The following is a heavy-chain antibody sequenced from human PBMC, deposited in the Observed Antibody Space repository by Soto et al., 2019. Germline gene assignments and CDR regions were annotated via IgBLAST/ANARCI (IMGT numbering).Heavy chain of an antibody. CDR2: VNHGGST. Sequence: QVQLQQWGAGLLKPSETLSLTCAVYGGSFSGYYWSWIRQPPGKGLEWIGEVNHGGSTHYNPSLKSRVTISVATSKNQFSLRLSSVAAVDTAVYYCARGRTRYCTNGVCYDSTGWFDPWGQGTLVTVSS. CDR1: GGSFSGYY. CDR3: ARGRTRYCTNGVCYDSTGWFDP. V-gene: IGHV4-34*01. J-gene: IGHJ5*02. D-gene: IGHD2-8*01.